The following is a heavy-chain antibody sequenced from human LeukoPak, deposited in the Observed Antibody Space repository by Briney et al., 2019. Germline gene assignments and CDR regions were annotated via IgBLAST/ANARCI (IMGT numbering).Heavy chain of an antibody. D-gene: IGHD6-19*01. V-gene: IGHV4-59*11. CDR1: GGSISSHY. J-gene: IGHJ5*02. Sequence: PSETLSLTRTVSGGSISSHYWSWIRQPPGKGLEWIGYIYYSGSTNYNPSLKSRVTISVDTSKNQFSLKLSSVTAADTAVYYCARDRSSGWEWFDPWGQGTLVTVSS. CDR2: IYYSGST. CDR3: ARDRSSGWEWFDP.